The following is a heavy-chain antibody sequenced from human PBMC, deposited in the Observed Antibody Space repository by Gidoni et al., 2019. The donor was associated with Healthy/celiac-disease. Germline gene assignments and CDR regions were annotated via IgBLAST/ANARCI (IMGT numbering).Heavy chain of an antibody. J-gene: IGHJ4*02. D-gene: IGHD2-15*01. Sequence: EVQLLESGGGLVQPGGSLRLSCAASGFTFSSYAMSWVRQAPGKGLEWVSAISGSGCSTYYADSVKGRFTISRDNSKNTLYLQMNSLRAEDTAVYYCAKALRGVVHPYDYWGQGTLVTVSS. CDR3: AKALRGVVHPYDY. V-gene: IGHV3-23*01. CDR1: GFTFSSYA. CDR2: ISGSGCST.